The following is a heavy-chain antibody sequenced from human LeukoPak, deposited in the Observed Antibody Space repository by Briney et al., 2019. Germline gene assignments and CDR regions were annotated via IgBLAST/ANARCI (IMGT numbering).Heavy chain of an antibody. CDR3: SKDLGL. Sequence: GGSLRLSCAASGFTVSSDWMYWVRQAPGKGPVWVSRINPDGTYIDYADSVKGRFTISRADAKNTLYLQMNSLRADDTALYYCSKDLGLWGQGTLVTVSS. D-gene: IGHD1-26*01. J-gene: IGHJ4*02. CDR2: INPDGTYI. CDR1: GFTVSSDW. V-gene: IGHV3-74*01.